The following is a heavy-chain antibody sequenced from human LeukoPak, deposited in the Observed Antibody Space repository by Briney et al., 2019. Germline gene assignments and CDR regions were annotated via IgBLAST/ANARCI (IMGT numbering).Heavy chain of an antibody. CDR2: IYYSGST. J-gene: IGHJ4*02. D-gene: IGHD6-6*01. V-gene: IGHV4-59*01. CDR3: ARAYSSSSAYFDY. CDR1: GDSISSYF. Sequence: SETLSLTCTVPGDSISSYFWSWIRQPPGKGLEWIGYIYYSGSTNYNSSLKSRVTISVDTSKNQFSLKLSSVTAADTAVYYCARAYSSSSAYFDYWGQGTLVTVSS.